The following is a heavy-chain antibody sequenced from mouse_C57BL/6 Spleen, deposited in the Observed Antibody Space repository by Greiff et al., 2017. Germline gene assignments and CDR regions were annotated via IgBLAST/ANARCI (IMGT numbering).Heavy chain of an antibody. CDR2: INPGSGGT. CDR3: ARDYGCSYCYFDY. Sequence: QVQLQQSGAELVRPGTSVKVSCKASGYAFTNYLIEWVKQRPGQGLEWIGVINPGSGGTNYNEKFKGKETLTADKSSSTAYMQLSSLTSEDSAVYFCARDYGCSYCYFDYWGQGTTLTVSS. CDR1: GYAFTNYL. V-gene: IGHV1-54*01. J-gene: IGHJ2*01. D-gene: IGHD1-1*01.